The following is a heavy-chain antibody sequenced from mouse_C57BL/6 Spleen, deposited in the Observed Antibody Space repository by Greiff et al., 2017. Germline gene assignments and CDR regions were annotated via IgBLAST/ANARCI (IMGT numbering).Heavy chain of an antibody. CDR2: ISSGSSTI. D-gene: IGHD1-1*01. V-gene: IGHV5-17*01. Sequence: EVKLVESGGGLVKPGGSLKLSCAASGFTFSDYGMHWVRQAPEKGLEWVAYISSGSSTIYYADTVKGRFTISRDNAKNTLFLQMTSLRSEDTAMYYCAMDITTGVARGYYAMDYWGQGTSVTVSA. CDR1: GFTFSDYG. CDR3: AMDITTGVARGYYAMDY. J-gene: IGHJ4*01.